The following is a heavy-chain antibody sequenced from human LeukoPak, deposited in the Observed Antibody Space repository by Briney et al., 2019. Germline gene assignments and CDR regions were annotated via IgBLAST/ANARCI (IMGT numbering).Heavy chain of an antibody. V-gene: IGHV1-69*05. CDR2: IIPIFGTA. CDR1: GGTFSGYA. Sequence: SVKVSCKASGGTFSGYAISWVRQAPGQGLEWMGRIIPIFGTANYAQKFQGRVTITTDESTSTAYMELSSLRSEDTAVYYCARGSGDDAFDIWGQGTMVTVSS. J-gene: IGHJ3*02. CDR3: ARGSGDDAFDI. D-gene: IGHD4-17*01.